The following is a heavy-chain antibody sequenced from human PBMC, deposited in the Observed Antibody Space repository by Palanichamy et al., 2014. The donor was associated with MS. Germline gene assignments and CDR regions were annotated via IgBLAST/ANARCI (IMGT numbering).Heavy chain of an antibody. CDR1: GDSASSNSVA. J-gene: IGHJ4*02. CDR2: TKYRSKWSS. D-gene: IGHD3-22*01. V-gene: IGHV6-1*01. Sequence: QVQLQQSGPGLVKPSQTLSLTCAISGDSASSNSVAWNWIRQSPSRGLEWLGRTKYRSKWSSDYAVSVKSRITISPDTSKNQFSLQLNSVTPEDTAVYYCARGNTYYHDSNGYFDSWGQGTLVTVSS. CDR3: ARGNTYYHDSNGYFDS.